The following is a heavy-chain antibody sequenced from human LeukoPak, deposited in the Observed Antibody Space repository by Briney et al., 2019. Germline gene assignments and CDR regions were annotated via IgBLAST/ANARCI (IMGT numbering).Heavy chain of an antibody. CDR3: AKDLITFGGVIVYYFDY. CDR2: ISGSGGST. J-gene: IGHJ4*02. V-gene: IGHV3-23*01. D-gene: IGHD3-16*02. CDR1: GFTFSGYA. Sequence: GGSLRLSCAASGFTFSGYAMSWVRQAPGKGLEWVSAISGSGGSTFYADSVRGRFTISRDNSKNTLYLQMDSLRAEDTAVYYCAKDLITFGGVIVYYFDYWGQGTLVTVSS.